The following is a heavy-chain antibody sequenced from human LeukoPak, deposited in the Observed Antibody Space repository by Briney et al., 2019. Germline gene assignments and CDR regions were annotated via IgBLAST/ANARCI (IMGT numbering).Heavy chain of an antibody. D-gene: IGHD3-22*01. J-gene: IGHJ6*03. CDR2: IYYSGST. CDR3: ARGINYYDSTRYSYYYYMDV. Sequence: PSETLSLTCTVSGGSISSYYWSWIRQPPGKGLEWIGYIYYSGSTNYNPSLKSRVTISLDTSKNQFSLKLSSVTAADTAVYYCARGINYYDSTRYSYYYYMDVWGKGTTVTVSS. CDR1: GGSISSYY. V-gene: IGHV4-59*12.